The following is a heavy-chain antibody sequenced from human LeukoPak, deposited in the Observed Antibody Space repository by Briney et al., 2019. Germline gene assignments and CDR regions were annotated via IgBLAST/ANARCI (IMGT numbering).Heavy chain of an antibody. CDR2: INQDGSEK. D-gene: IGHD3-10*01. Sequence: GGSLRLSCAASGFTFSNYWMSWVRQAPGKGLEWVAHINQDGSEKYYVDSVKGRFTISRDNAKNSLYLQMNSLRAEDTAVYYCAREDGSGSFQPQFDYWGQGTLVIVSS. CDR3: AREDGSGSFQPQFDY. CDR1: GFTFSNYW. V-gene: IGHV3-7*05. J-gene: IGHJ4*02.